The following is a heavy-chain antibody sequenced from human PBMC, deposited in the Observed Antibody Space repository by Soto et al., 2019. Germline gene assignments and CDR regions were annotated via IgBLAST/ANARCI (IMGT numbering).Heavy chain of an antibody. V-gene: IGHV4-59*01. Sequence: QVQLQESGPGLVKPSETLSLTCTVSGGSISSYYWSWIRQPPGKGLEWIGYIYYSGSTNYNPSLKSRVTISVDTSKNQFSLKLSSVTAADTAVYYCASGEGSPFSPSYFDYWGQGTLVTVSS. CDR1: GGSISSYY. CDR2: IYYSGST. D-gene: IGHD3-10*01. CDR3: ASGEGSPFSPSYFDY. J-gene: IGHJ4*02.